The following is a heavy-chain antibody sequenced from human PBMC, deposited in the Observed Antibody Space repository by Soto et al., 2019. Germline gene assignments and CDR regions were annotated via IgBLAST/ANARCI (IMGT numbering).Heavy chain of an antibody. CDR2: VIPIFGTA. V-gene: IGHV1-69*01. J-gene: IGHJ5*02. CDR3: ARLIAATSQGPNWFDP. D-gene: IGHD2-15*01. CDR1: GGTFSSYA. Sequence: QVQLVQSGAEVKKPGSSVKVSCKASGGTFSSYAISWVRQAPGQGLEWMGGVIPIFGTANYAQKFQGRVPITADESTGTAYMELSSLRSEDTAVYYCARLIAATSQGPNWFDPWGQGTLVTVSS.